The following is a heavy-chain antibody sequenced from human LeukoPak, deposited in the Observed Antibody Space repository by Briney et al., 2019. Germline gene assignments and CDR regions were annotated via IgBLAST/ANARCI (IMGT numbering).Heavy chain of an antibody. CDR1: GFTFRTYW. CDR3: AREHPHADIAAAGTNEDYYFDY. V-gene: IGHV3-7*01. J-gene: IGHJ4*02. CDR2: IKQDGSEQ. D-gene: IGHD6-13*01. Sequence: GGSLRLSCAASGFTFRTYWMSWVRQAPGKGLEWVANIKQDGSEQYYVDSVKGRFTISRDNAKNSLYLQMNGLRAEDTAVYYCAREHPHADIAAAGTNEDYYFDYWGQGTLVTVSS.